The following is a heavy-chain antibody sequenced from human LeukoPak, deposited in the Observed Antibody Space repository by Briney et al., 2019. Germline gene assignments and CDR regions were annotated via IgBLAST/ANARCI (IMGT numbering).Heavy chain of an antibody. V-gene: IGHV1-18*01. CDR1: GGTFSSYA. D-gene: IGHD3-9*01. Sequence: ASVKVSCKASGGTFSSYAISWVRQAPGQGLEWMGWISAYNGNTNYAQKLQGRVTMTTDTSTSTAYMELRSLRSDDTAVYYCARDTHYDILTGYPAWVNYFDYWGQGTLVTVSS. J-gene: IGHJ4*02. CDR2: ISAYNGNT. CDR3: ARDTHYDILTGYPAWVNYFDY.